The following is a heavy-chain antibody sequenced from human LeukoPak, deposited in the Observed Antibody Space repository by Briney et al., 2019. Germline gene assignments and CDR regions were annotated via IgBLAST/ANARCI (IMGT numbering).Heavy chain of an antibody. Sequence: PSETLSLTCTVSGGSVSSGSYYWSWIRQPPGKGLEWIGYIYYSGSTNYNPSLKSRVTISVDTSKNQFSLKLSSVTAADTAVYYCARMIPVMITFGGFRPWFDPWGQGTLVTVSS. CDR3: ARMIPVMITFGGFRPWFDP. CDR2: IYYSGST. D-gene: IGHD3-16*01. V-gene: IGHV4-61*01. CDR1: GGSVSSGSYY. J-gene: IGHJ5*02.